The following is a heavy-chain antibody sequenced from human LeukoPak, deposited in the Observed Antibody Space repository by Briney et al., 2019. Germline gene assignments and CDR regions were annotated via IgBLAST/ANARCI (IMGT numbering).Heavy chain of an antibody. Sequence: PSETLSLTCAVYGGSFSGYYWSWIRQPPGKGLEWIGEINHSGSTNYNPSLKSRVTISVDTSKNQFSLKLSSVTAADTAVYYCARHPYDSSGEDYWGQGTLVTVSS. V-gene: IGHV4-34*01. J-gene: IGHJ4*02. CDR1: GGSFSGYY. CDR3: ARHPYDSSGEDY. CDR2: INHSGST. D-gene: IGHD3-22*01.